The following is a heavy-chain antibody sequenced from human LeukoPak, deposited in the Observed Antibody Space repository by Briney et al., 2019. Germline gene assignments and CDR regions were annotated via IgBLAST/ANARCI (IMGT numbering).Heavy chain of an antibody. Sequence: GGSLRLSCAASGFTFSNAWMSWVRQAPGKGLGWVGRIKSKTDGGTTDYAAPVKGRFTISRDDSKNTLYLQMNSLKTEDTAVYYCTTYSYGSDDAFDIWGQGTMVTVSS. CDR1: GFTFSNAW. CDR3: TTYSYGSDDAFDI. D-gene: IGHD5-18*01. J-gene: IGHJ3*02. CDR2: IKSKTDGGTT. V-gene: IGHV3-15*01.